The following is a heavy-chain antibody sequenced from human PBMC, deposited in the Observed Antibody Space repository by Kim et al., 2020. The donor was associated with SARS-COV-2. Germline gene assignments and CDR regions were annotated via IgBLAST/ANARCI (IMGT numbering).Heavy chain of an antibody. J-gene: IGHJ4*02. Sequence: GSGNSNPSLRSRVIISIDTSKNQYSLKLSSLTAADTAVYYCARDRYDQGYYWGQGILVTVSS. D-gene: IGHD3-3*01. CDR2: GSG. CDR3: ARDRYDQGYY. V-gene: IGHV4-59*01.